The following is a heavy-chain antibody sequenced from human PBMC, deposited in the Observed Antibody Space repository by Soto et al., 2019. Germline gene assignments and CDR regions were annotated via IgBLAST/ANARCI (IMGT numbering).Heavy chain of an antibody. CDR2: IYYSGIT. CDR3: ARVSGSLAARPNFDY. J-gene: IGHJ4*02. V-gene: IGHV4-59*12. D-gene: IGHD6-6*01. CDR1: GGSISSYY. Sequence: SETLSLTCTVSGGSISSYYWSWIRQPPGKGLEWIGYIYYSGITNYNPSLKSRITISVDTSKNKFSLKLSSVTAADMAVYYCARVSGSLAARPNFDYWGQGTLVTVSS.